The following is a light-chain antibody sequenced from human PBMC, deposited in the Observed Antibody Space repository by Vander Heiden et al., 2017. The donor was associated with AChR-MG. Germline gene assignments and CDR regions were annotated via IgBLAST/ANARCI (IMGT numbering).Light chain of an antibody. J-gene: IGLJ2*01. V-gene: IGLV1-40*01. CDR1: SSNLGAGYD. Sequence: QSVLTQPPSVSGAPGQRVTISCTGSSSNLGAGYDVHWFQQLPKPAPKPVMANNFDRPSGVPDRFSGSKSGTSASLTITGLQAEDEADYYCQSYDSSLNVVFGGGTKVTFL. CDR2: NNF. CDR3: QSYDSSLNVV.